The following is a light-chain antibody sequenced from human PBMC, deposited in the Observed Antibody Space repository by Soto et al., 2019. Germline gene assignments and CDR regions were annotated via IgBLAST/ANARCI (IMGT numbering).Light chain of an antibody. Sequence: DIGMTQSPGSLAVSLGERATISCKSSQSVLYRSDNKNYLAWYQHKPGQPPKLLIYWASTRESGVPDRFSGSGSGTDFTLTISSLQPEDVAVYYCQQDYSSPPEASTVGQGTKREI. J-gene: IGKJ2*01. CDR1: QSVLYRSDNKNY. CDR3: QQDYSSPPEAST. V-gene: IGKV4-1*01. CDR2: WAS.